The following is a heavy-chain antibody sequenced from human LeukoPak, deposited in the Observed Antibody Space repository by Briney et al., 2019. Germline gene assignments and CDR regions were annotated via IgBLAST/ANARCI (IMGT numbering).Heavy chain of an antibody. D-gene: IGHD6-13*01. CDR3: ASSRSSWYEYGDY. CDR2: INHSGTT. CDR1: GFTFSSYS. Sequence: GSLRLSCAASGFTFSSYSMSWIRQPPGKGLEWIGEINHSGTTNYNSSLKSRVTVSVDTSKNQFSLKLSSVTAADKAVYYCASSRSSWYEYGDYWGQGTLVTVSS. V-gene: IGHV4-34*01. J-gene: IGHJ4*02.